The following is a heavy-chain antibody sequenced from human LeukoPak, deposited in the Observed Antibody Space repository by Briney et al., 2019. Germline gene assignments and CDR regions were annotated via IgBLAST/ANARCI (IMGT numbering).Heavy chain of an antibody. CDR3: ARGNQYYYDSSGYSPFDY. CDR2: INPNSGGT. D-gene: IGHD3-22*01. J-gene: IGHJ4*02. CDR1: GYTFTGYY. V-gene: IGHV1-2*02. Sequence: ASVKVSCKASGYTFTGYYMHWVRQAPGQGLEWMGWINPNSGGTNYAQKFQGGVTMTRDTSISTAYMELSRLRSDDTAVYYCARGNQYYYDSSGYSPFDYWGQGTLVTVSS.